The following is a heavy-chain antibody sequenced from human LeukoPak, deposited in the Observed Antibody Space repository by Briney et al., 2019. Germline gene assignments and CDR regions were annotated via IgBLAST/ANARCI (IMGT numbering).Heavy chain of an antibody. Sequence: GASVKVSCKASGYTFISYALNWVRQAPGQGLEWMGWINTNTGNPTYVQGFTGRFVFSLDTSVNTAYLRISSLKAEDTAVYYCARGGGNFVIDYWGQGTLVTVSS. CDR3: ARGGGNFVIDY. D-gene: IGHD4-23*01. V-gene: IGHV7-4-1*02. CDR1: GYTFISYA. CDR2: INTNTGNP. J-gene: IGHJ4*02.